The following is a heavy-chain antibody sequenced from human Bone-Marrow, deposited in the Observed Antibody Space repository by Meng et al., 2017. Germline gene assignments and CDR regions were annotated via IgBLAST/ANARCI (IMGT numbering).Heavy chain of an antibody. J-gene: IGHJ4*02. CDR2: IKQDGSEK. Sequence: GGLLRPPCAAPGFTFSNYWLSWPRQAPGKGLEWLANIKQDGSEKYYIDSVKGRFTISRDNARNSLYVQMNGLRAEDTAVYYCARTANSGSSYYFNYWGQGTLVTVSS. V-gene: IGHV3-7*01. CDR3: ARTANSGSSYYFNY. CDR1: GFTFSNYW. D-gene: IGHD1-26*01.